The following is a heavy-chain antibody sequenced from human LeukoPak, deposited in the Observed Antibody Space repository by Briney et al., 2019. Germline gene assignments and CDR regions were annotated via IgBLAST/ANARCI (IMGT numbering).Heavy chain of an antibody. CDR2: ISGSGGST. CDR3: AKVEDDILTGYYFLDY. D-gene: IGHD3-9*01. V-gene: IGHV3-23*01. Sequence: GGPLRLSCAASGFTFSSYAMSWVRQAPGKGLEWVSAISGSGGSTYYADSVKGRFTISRDNSKNTLYLQMNSLRAEDTAVYYCAKVEDDILTGYYFLDYWGQGTLVTVSS. CDR1: GFTFSSYA. J-gene: IGHJ4*02.